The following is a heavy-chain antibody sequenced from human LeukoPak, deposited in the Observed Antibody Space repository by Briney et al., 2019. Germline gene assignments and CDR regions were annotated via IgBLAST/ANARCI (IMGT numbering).Heavy chain of an antibody. CDR3: ARDLYRDSLPVSWFDP. J-gene: IGHJ5*02. CDR1: GYTFTSYG. Sequence: ASVKVSCKASGYTFTSYGISWVRQAPGQGLEWMGWISDYNGNTNYAQKLQGRVTMTTDTSTSTTYMELRSLRSDDTAVYYCARDLYRDSLPVSWFDPWGQGTLVTVSS. CDR2: ISDYNGNT. D-gene: IGHD4-11*01. V-gene: IGHV1-18*01.